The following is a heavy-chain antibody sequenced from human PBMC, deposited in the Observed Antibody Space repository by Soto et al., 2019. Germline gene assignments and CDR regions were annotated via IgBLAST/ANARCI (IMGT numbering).Heavy chain of an antibody. CDR1: GFTVDDYA. CDR3: XXXXXXXXXXXXXYFDS. Sequence: EVQLVESGGGLVQPGRSLRLSCAASGFTVDDYAMHWVRQAPGKGLEWVSGISWNSETIDYADSVKGRFTISRDNXXXXXXXXXXXXXXXXXXXXXXXXXXXXXXXXXXXYFDSWGQGTLVTVSS. CDR2: ISWNSETI. V-gene: IGHV3-9*01. J-gene: IGHJ4*02.